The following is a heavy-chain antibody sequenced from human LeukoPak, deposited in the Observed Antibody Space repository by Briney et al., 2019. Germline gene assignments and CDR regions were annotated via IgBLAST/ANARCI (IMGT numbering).Heavy chain of an antibody. CDR1: GFTVSSNY. V-gene: IGHV3-66*01. D-gene: IGHD1-14*01. CDR3: AREWRTQQYWYFDL. J-gene: IGHJ2*01. Sequence: GGSLRLSCAASGFTVSSNYMSWVRQAPGKGLEWVSVIYSDGNTYYADSVKGRFTISTDSSKNTLFLHMNSLKAEDTAVYYCAREWRTQQYWYFDLWGRGTLVTVSS. CDR2: IYSDGNT.